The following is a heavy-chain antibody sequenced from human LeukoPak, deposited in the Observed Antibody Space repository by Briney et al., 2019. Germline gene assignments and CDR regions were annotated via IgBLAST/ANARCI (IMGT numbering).Heavy chain of an antibody. CDR1: GGSISSGGYY. Sequence: SETLSLTCTVSGGSISSGGYYWSWIRQHPGKGLEWIGYIYYSGSTYYNPPLKSRVTISVDTSKNQFSLKLSSVTAADTAVYYCARVIAAAGKVWFDPWGQGTLVTVSS. CDR2: IYYSGST. V-gene: IGHV4-31*03. CDR3: ARVIAAAGKVWFDP. J-gene: IGHJ5*02. D-gene: IGHD6-13*01.